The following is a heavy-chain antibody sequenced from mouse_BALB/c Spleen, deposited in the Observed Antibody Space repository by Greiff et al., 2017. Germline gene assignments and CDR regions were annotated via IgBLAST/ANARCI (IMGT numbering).Heavy chain of an antibody. CDR2: INPSTGYT. Sequence: QVQLQQSGAELAKPGASVKMSCKASGYTFTSYWMHWVKQRPGQGLEWIGYINPSTGYTEYNQKFKDKATLTADKSSSTAYMQLSSLTSEDSAVYYCARGYYGNYFDYGAKAPLSQSPQ. J-gene: IGHJ2*01. D-gene: IGHD2-1*01. V-gene: IGHV1-7*01. CDR3: ARGYYGNYFDY. CDR1: GYTFTSYW.